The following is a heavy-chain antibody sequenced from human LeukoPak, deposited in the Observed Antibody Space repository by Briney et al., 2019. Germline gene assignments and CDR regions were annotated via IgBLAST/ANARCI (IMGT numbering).Heavy chain of an antibody. D-gene: IGHD3-22*01. CDR1: GGSFCGYY. J-gene: IGHJ6*02. Sequence: SETLSLTCAVYGGSFCGYYWSWIRQPPGKGLEWIGEINHSGSTNYNPSLKSRVTISVDTSKNQFSLKLSSVTAADTAVYYWARSLYDSSGYRSYYYYGMDVWGQGTPVTVSS. CDR3: ARSLYDSSGYRSYYYYGMDV. V-gene: IGHV4-34*01. CDR2: INHSGST.